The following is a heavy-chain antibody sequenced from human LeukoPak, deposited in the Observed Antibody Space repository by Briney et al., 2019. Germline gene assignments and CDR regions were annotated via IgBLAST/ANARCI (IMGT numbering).Heavy chain of an antibody. D-gene: IGHD3-22*01. V-gene: IGHV1-69*05. CDR3: ARGFYYDSSGYNYGGFDI. CDR2: IIPIFGAA. J-gene: IGHJ3*02. CDR1: GGTFSSYA. Sequence: SVKVSCKASGGTFSSYAISWVRQAPGQGLEWMGRIIPIFGAANCAQRFQGRVSITTDESTSTAYMELSSLRSEDTAVYYCARGFYYDSSGYNYGGFDIWGQGTMVTVSS.